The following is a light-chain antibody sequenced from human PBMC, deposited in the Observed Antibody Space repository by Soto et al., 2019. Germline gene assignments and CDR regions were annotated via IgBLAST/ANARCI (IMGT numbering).Light chain of an antibody. CDR3: ASYGGSDILGV. CDR1: KSDVGGFRF. V-gene: IGLV2-8*01. J-gene: IGLJ1*01. CDR2: EVN. Sequence: QSALTQPPSASGSPGQSVTISCTGTKSDVGGFRFVSWYQQHPGKVPRLIIYEVNQRPSGVPDRFSGFKSDNTASLTVSGLKFEDEADYYCASYGGSDILGVFGPGTKLTAL.